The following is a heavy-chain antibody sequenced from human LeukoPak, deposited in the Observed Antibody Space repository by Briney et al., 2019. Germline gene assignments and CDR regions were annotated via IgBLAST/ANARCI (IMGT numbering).Heavy chain of an antibody. CDR1: GGSISSGSYY. CDR2: IYTSGST. D-gene: IGHD6-13*01. Sequence: PSETLSLTCTVSGGSISSGSYYWSWIRQPAGKGLEWIGRIYTSGSTNYNPSLKSRVTISVDTSKNQFSLKLSSVTAADTAVYYCARGGSWYPEYFQHWGQGTLVTVSS. V-gene: IGHV4-61*02. CDR3: ARGGSWYPEYFQH. J-gene: IGHJ1*01.